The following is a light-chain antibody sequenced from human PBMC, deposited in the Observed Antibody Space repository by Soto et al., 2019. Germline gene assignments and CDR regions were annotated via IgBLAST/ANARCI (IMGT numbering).Light chain of an antibody. CDR2: DVS. CDR3: SSYTSSGTRV. CDR1: STTVGGYNY. J-gene: IGLJ3*02. Sequence: QSVLTQPASVSGSPGQSIAISCIGTSTTVGGYNYVSWYQQHPDNAPKLLIYDVSNRPSGGSNRFSGSKSGNTASLTISGLQAEDEADYYCSSYTSSGTRVFGGGTKLTVL. V-gene: IGLV2-14*01.